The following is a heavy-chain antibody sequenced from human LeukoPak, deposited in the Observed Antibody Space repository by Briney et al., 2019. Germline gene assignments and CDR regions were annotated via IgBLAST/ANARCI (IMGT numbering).Heavy chain of an antibody. Sequence: PGGSLRLSCAASGFTFSSYEMNWVRQAPGKGLEWVSYISSSGSTIYYADSVKGRFTISRDKAQNSVYLQMNSLRAEDTAAYYCARKFYYYYGMDVWGQGTTVTVSS. CDR3: ARKFYYYYGMDV. CDR1: GFTFSSYE. V-gene: IGHV3-48*03. J-gene: IGHJ6*02. CDR2: ISSSGSTI.